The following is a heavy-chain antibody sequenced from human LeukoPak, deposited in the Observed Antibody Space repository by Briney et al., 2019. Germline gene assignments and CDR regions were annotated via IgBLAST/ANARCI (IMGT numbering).Heavy chain of an antibody. CDR2: IKQDGSEK. CDR3: ARRGGGNREAFDI. J-gene: IGHJ3*02. CDR1: GFTFSSYW. V-gene: IGHV3-7*02. D-gene: IGHD1-14*01. Sequence: HPGGSLRLSCAASGFTFSSYWMSWVRQAPGKGLEWVANIKQDGSEKYYVDSVKGRFTISRDNAKNSLYLQMNSLRAEDTAVYYCARRGGGNREAFDIWGQGTMVTVSS.